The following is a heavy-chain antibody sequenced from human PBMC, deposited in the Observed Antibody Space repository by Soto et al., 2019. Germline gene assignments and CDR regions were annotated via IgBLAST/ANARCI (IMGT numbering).Heavy chain of an antibody. Sequence: SVQVSCKASGYTFTSYGISWVRQAPRQGLEGMGWISAYNGNTNYAQKLQGIVTMTTDTSTSTAYMELRSRISDDTAVDYCARDCPPRSRDRITIFGVVHPDYYYGMDVWGQGSMVTVS. CDR2: ISAYNGNT. CDR3: ARDCPPRSRDRITIFGVVHPDYYYGMDV. V-gene: IGHV1-18*04. D-gene: IGHD3-3*01. J-gene: IGHJ6*02. CDR1: GYTFTSYG.